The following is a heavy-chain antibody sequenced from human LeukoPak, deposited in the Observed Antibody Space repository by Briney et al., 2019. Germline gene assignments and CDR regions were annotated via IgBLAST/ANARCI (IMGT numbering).Heavy chain of an antibody. CDR1: VFIFSSFG. CDR2: LWYDVTKE. CDR3: ARELPPVLTYYFDY. Sequence: GGPLRLSCAASVFIFSSFGMHGVRQAPGKALEWVAVLWYDVTKEYYADSVKGRFTISRDNSKNTLYLQMNSLRAEHTAVYYCARELPPVLTYYFDYWGQGTLVTVSS. V-gene: IGHV3-33*01. D-gene: IGHD2-8*02. J-gene: IGHJ4*02.